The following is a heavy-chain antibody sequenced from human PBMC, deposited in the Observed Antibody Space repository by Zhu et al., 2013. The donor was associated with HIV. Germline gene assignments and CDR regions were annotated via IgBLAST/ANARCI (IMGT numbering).Heavy chain of an antibody. Sequence: QVQLVQSGGEVKRPGASVKVSCKASGYTFLNHDVTWVRQSPGQGLEWMAWINVHADTTKYVDRFQDRIRLTADTSRATVYMELRSLTSDDTGVYFCARRQYRGTSSGGWFDPWGQGSLIIVSS. CDR1: GYTFLNHD. V-gene: IGHV1-18*01. CDR3: ARRQYRGTSSGGWFDP. CDR2: INVHADTT. D-gene: IGHD3-10*01. J-gene: IGHJ5*02.